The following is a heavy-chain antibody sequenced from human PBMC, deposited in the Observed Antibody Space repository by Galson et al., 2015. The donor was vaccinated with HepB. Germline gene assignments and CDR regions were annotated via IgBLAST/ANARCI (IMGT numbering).Heavy chain of an antibody. CDR2: ISYDGSNK. Sequence: SLRLSCAASGFTFSSYAMSWVRQAPGKGLEWVAVISYDGSNKYYADSVKGRFTISRDNSKNMLYLQMNSLRAEDTAVYYCAKDVAPDGGSLRHWGQGTLVTVSS. J-gene: IGHJ4*02. CDR1: GFTFSSYA. V-gene: IGHV3-30*18. CDR3: AKDVAPDGGSLRH. D-gene: IGHD1-26*01.